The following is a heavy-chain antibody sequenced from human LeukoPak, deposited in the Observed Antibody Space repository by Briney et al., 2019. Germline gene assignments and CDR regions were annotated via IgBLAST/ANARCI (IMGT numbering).Heavy chain of an antibody. CDR3: AKDISYGSGSYYDY. J-gene: IGHJ4*02. CDR2: ISWNSGSI. Sequence: GGSLRLSCAASGFTFDDYAMHWVRQAPGKGLEWVSGISWNSGSIGYADSVKGRFTISRDNAENSLYLQMNSLRAEDTALYYCAKDISYGSGSYYDYWGQGTLVTASS. V-gene: IGHV3-9*01. D-gene: IGHD3-10*01. CDR1: GFTFDDYA.